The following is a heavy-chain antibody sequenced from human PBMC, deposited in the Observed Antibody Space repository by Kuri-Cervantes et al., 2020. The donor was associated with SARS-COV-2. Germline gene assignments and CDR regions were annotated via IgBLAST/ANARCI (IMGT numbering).Heavy chain of an antibody. Sequence: GESLKISCAPSGFTFSIFAMSWVRQAPGKGLEWVSAISGRYGNAYYADSAKGRFTISRDNSKNTLYLQMNSLRAEDTAVYFCVRGSWDDFWSGFYNDFDYWGQGTLVTVSS. CDR2: ISGRYGNA. CDR3: VRGSWDDFWSGFYNDFDY. V-gene: IGHV3-23*01. D-gene: IGHD3-3*01. J-gene: IGHJ4*02. CDR1: GFTFSIFA.